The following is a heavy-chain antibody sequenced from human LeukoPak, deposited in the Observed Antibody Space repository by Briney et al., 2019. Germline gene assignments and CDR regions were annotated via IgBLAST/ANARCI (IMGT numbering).Heavy chain of an antibody. V-gene: IGHV4-34*01. CDR3: ARVDGSGSYDY. CDR2: INHSGST. D-gene: IGHD3-10*01. Sequence: SETLSLTCAVYGGSFSGYYWSRIRQPPGKGLEWIGEINHSGSTNYNPSLKSRVTMSVDTSKNQFSLKLSSVTAADTAVYYCARVDGSGSYDYWGQGTLVTVSS. J-gene: IGHJ4*02. CDR1: GGSFSGYY.